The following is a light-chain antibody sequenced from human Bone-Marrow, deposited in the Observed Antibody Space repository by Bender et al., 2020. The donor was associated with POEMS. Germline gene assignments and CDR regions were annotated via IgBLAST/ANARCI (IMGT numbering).Light chain of an antibody. Sequence: SYELTQPPSVSVAPGQTARMTCGGNNIESKSVHWYQLKPGQAPVLVVYDDRARPSGIPERFSGSSSGSTVTLTISGVQAEDEAEYYCQSADSSRSHVVFGGGTKLTVV. V-gene: IGLV3-21*02. CDR3: QSADSSRSHVV. CDR2: DDR. CDR1: NIESKS. J-gene: IGLJ2*01.